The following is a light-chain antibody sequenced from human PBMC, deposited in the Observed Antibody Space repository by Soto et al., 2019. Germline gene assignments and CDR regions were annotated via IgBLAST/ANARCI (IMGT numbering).Light chain of an antibody. Sequence: DIQMTQSPASLSASVGDRFTITCRASQSISSYLNWCQQKPGKAPKLLIYAASSLQSGVPSRFSGSGSGTDFTLTISSLQPEDFATYYCLQHNSYPWTFGQGTKVDIK. CDR2: AAS. J-gene: IGKJ1*01. CDR3: LQHNSYPWT. V-gene: IGKV1-39*01. CDR1: QSISSY.